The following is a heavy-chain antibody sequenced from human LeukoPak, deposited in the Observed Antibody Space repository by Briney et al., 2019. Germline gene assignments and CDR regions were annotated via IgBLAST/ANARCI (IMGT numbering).Heavy chain of an antibody. CDR2: IYSDNT. CDR3: ARVGCSSTSCLYFDY. J-gene: IGHJ4*02. D-gene: IGHD2-2*01. V-gene: IGHV3-53*01. CDR1: GFTVSTNS. Sequence: PGGSLRLSCTVSGFTVSTNSMSWVRQAPGKGLEWVSFIYSDNTHYSDSVKGRFTISRDNSKNTLCLQMNSLRAEDTAVYYCARVGCSSTSCLYFDYWGQGTLVTVSS.